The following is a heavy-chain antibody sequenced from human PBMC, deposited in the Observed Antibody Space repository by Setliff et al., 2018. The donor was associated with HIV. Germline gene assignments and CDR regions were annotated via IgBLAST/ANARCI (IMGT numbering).Heavy chain of an antibody. D-gene: IGHD3-16*01. CDR1: GYSISSGFY. CDR3: ARRTIWGDAFDI. V-gene: IGHV4-38-2*02. CDR2: IFHSGNT. Sequence: SETLSLTCNVSGYSISSGFYWGWIRQPPGKGLEWIGNIFHSGNTDQNPSLKSRVTMSVETSENQFSLRLISVTAADTAVYYCARRTIWGDAFDIWGRGTMVT. J-gene: IGHJ3*02.